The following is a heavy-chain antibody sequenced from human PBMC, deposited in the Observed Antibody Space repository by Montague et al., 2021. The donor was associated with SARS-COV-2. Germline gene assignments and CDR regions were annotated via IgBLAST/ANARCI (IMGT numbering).Heavy chain of an antibody. Sequence: SLRLSFSASGFTFSSYAMNWVRQAPGKGLEWVSLIYNGGFDTFYADSAEGRFTISRDNSTNMLYLQMSSLRAEDTAVYYCAKGQQSVAENFQHWGQGTLVIVSS. D-gene: IGHD5-24*01. CDR1: GFTFSSYA. CDR2: IYNGGFDT. V-gene: IGHV3-23*03. CDR3: AKGQQSVAENFQH. J-gene: IGHJ1*01.